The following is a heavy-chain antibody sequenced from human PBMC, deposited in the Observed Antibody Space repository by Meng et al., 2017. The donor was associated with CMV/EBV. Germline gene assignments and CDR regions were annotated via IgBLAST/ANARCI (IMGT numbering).Heavy chain of an antibody. Sequence: SGYSCTSYWIRWVRRMPGKGLEWGGRIDPSDSDTNNRPSFQSHVTSSADKSISTAYLQWSSLKASDTAMYYCARHYSTMAEYYFDFWGQGTLVTVSS. D-gene: IGHD2-2*01. J-gene: IGHJ4*02. V-gene: IGHV5-10-1*01. CDR3: ARHYSTMAEYYFDF. CDR1: GYSCTSYW. CDR2: IDPSDSDT.